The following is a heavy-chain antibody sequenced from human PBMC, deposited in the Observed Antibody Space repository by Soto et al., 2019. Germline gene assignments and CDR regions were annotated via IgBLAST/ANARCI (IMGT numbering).Heavy chain of an antibody. Sequence: EVQLLESGGGLVQPGGSLRLSCAASGFTFSSYAMSWVRQAPGKGLEWVSALSGSGGSTYYADSVKGRFTISRDTSKNTRYLQTNSLRAEDTAESYCSKSSTVYYYYGMEVWGQGTTVTVSS. CDR1: GFTFSSYA. V-gene: IGHV3-23*01. CDR2: LSGSGGST. J-gene: IGHJ6*02. D-gene: IGHD4-4*01. CDR3: SKSSTVYYYYGMEV.